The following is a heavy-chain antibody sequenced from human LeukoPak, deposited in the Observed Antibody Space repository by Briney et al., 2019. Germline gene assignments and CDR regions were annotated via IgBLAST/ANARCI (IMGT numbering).Heavy chain of an antibody. CDR3: ARDPDDRSGLDAFET. J-gene: IGHJ3*02. CDR1: GGSISSSNW. D-gene: IGHD3-22*01. CDR2: MHSDGRT. Sequence: ETLSLTCAVSGGSISSSNWWSWVRQPPGKGLEWVSVMHSDGRTFYADSVKGRFTISRDKSKNMFYLQMDSLRAEDTAVYYCARDPDDRSGLDAFETWGQGTKVTVS. V-gene: IGHV3-53*01.